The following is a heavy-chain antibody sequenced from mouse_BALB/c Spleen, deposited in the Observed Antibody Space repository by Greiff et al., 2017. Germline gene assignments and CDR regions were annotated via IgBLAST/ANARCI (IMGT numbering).Heavy chain of an antibody. Sequence: QVQLKESGPGLVQPSQSLSITCTVSGFSLTSYGVHWVRQSPGKGLEWLGVIWSGGSTDYNAAFISRLSISKDNSKSQVFFKMNSLQANDTAIYYCSRRPTTVVARYAMDYWGQGTSVTVSS. J-gene: IGHJ4*01. CDR3: SRRPTTVVARYAMDY. CDR2: IWSGGST. D-gene: IGHD1-1*01. V-gene: IGHV2-2*02. CDR1: GFSLTSYG.